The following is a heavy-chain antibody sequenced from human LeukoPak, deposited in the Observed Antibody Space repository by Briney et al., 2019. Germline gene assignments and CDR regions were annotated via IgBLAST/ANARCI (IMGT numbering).Heavy chain of an antibody. CDR1: GFTFSSHA. V-gene: IGHV3-23*01. CDR2: ISGSGGST. Sequence: GGSLRLSCAASGFTFSSHAMSWVRQAPGKGLEWVSAISGSGGSTYYADSVKGRFTISRDNSKNTLYLQMNSLRAEDTAVYYCAKDWDYYDSSGSVGDYWGQGTLVTVSS. D-gene: IGHD3-22*01. CDR3: AKDWDYYDSSGSVGDY. J-gene: IGHJ4*02.